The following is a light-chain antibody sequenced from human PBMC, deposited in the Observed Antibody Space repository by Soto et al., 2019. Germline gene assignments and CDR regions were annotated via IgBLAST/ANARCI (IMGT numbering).Light chain of an antibody. J-gene: IGKJ3*01. V-gene: IGKV1-33*01. CDR2: ATS. CDR1: QDITNY. Sequence: DIQMTQSPSSLSASVGDTVTMSCQSSQDITNYLNWYQQRQGKAPRLLIFATSNSETGVPPRVSRSASGRNFTFTISSLLTQDIATYYCQQYDSLTFSFGPGTQVAIK. CDR3: QQYDSLTFS.